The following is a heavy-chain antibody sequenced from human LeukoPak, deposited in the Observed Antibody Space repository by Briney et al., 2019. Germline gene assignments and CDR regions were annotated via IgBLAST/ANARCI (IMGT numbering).Heavy chain of an antibody. CDR3: AREGTTGHRINDQGLDH. Sequence: GGSLRLSCAASGFTVSSNYMSWVRQAAGRGLEWVSVITSGGRTEYAGSVKGRFTISRDISKNTLYLQLNSLRADDTAVYYCAREGTTGHRINDQGLDHWGQGTLVTVSS. CDR2: ITSGGRT. D-gene: IGHD4-17*01. V-gene: IGHV3-66*01. CDR1: GFTVSSNY. J-gene: IGHJ4*02.